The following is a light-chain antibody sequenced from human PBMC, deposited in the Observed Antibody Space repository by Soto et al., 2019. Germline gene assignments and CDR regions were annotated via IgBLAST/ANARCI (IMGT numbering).Light chain of an antibody. V-gene: IGKV3-20*01. Sequence: IGFKQSPGTLSLSSGERATLPCRASQSVSNNYLAWYQQKPGQAPRLLIYGASNRATGIPDRFSGSGSGTDFTLTISRLEPEDFAVYYCQQYGSSGTFGQGTKVDIK. J-gene: IGKJ1*01. CDR3: QQYGSSGT. CDR1: QSVSNNY. CDR2: GAS.